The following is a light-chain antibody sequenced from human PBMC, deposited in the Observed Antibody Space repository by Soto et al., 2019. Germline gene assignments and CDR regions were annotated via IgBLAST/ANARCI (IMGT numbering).Light chain of an antibody. CDR1: QSISSN. CDR2: GTS. CDR3: QQYNNWPLT. J-gene: IGKJ5*01. V-gene: IGKV3-15*01. Sequence: EILMTQSPASLSVSPGERVILSCRAPQSISSNLAWYQQKPGQAPRLLIYGTSTRATGIPARFSGSGSGTEFTLTITSLQSEDFALYFCQQYNNWPLTFGQGTRLEIK.